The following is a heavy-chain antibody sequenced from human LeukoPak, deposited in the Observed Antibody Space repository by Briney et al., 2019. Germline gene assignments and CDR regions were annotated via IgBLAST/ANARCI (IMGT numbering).Heavy chain of an antibody. CDR1: GGAFSGYY. D-gene: IGHD3-16*02. Sequence: PSETLSLTCAAYGGAFSGYYWSWIRQPPGKGLEWIGEINHSGSNNYNPSLKGRVTISVDTSKYQFSLKLSSVTAADTAVYYCARDRGLYYDYIWGSYRYTRTFDPWGQGTLVTVSS. CDR2: INHSGSN. J-gene: IGHJ5*02. V-gene: IGHV4-34*01. CDR3: ARDRGLYYDYIWGSYRYTRTFDP.